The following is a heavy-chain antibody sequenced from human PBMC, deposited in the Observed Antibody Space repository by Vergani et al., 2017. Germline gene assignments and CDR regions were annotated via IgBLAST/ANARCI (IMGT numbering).Heavy chain of an antibody. CDR1: GFTFDDYA. CDR2: ISWNSGSI. Sequence: EVQLVESGGGLVQPGRSLRLSCAASGFTFDDYAMHWVRQAPGKGLEWVSGISWNSGSICYADSVKGRFTISRDNAKNSLYLQMNSLRAEDTALYYCAKRGVAGHYYYYYMDVWGKGTTVTVSS. V-gene: IGHV3-9*01. D-gene: IGHD6-19*01. CDR3: AKRGVAGHYYYYYMDV. J-gene: IGHJ6*03.